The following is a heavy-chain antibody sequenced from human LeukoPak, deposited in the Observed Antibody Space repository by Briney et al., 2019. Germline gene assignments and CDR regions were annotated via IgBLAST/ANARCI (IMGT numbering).Heavy chain of an antibody. V-gene: IGHV4-39*01. D-gene: IGHD7-27*01. Sequence: SETLSLTXTVSGGSISSSSYYWGWIRQPPGKGLEWIGSIYYSGSTYYNPSLKSRVTISVDTSKNQFSLKLSSVTAADTAVYYCARRYAQTGDLDYWGQGTLVTVSS. CDR1: GGSISSSSYY. J-gene: IGHJ4*02. CDR3: ARRYAQTGDLDY. CDR2: IYYSGST.